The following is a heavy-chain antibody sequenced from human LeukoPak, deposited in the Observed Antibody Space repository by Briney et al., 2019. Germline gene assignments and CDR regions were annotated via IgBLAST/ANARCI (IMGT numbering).Heavy chain of an antibody. CDR3: TKGTSGVVVTAIHLDN. J-gene: IGHJ4*02. CDR1: GFMFRNYG. D-gene: IGHD2-21*02. CDR2: VSFDGSDK. V-gene: IGHV3-30*18. Sequence: GGSLRLSCVASGFMFRNYGMQWVRQAPGKGLEWVATVSFDGSDKYYADSGKGRFTVSRDNSENTMYLQMSRLRGDDTAVYHCTKGTSGVVVTAIHLDNWGQGALVAVSS.